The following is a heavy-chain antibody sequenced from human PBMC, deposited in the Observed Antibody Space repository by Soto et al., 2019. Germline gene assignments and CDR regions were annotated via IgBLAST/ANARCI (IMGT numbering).Heavy chain of an antibody. CDR3: TRVATAVPS. V-gene: IGHV4-4*02. J-gene: IGHJ5*02. D-gene: IGHD5-18*01. CDR2: IHQSGTT. Sequence: PSETLSLTCTVSGDSISKTNWWSCVRQPPGKGLEWIGEIHQSGTTNYNPSLQGRVTMSIDTSKNQFSLMLTSVTAADTAVYYCTRVATAVPSWGRGVLVTVSS. CDR1: GDSISKTNW.